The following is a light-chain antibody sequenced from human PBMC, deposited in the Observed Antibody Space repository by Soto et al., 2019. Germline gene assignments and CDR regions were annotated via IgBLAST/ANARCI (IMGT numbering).Light chain of an antibody. CDR2: GAS. CDR1: QSVSSSY. J-gene: IGKJ2*01. CDR3: QQFYSSRYT. V-gene: IGKV3-20*01. Sequence: EIVLTQSPGTLSLSPGERATLSCRASQSVSSSYLAWYQQKPGQAPRLLIYGASSRATGIPDRFSGSGSGTDFPLSISRLEPEDFAVYYCQQFYSSRYTFGQGTKLEIK.